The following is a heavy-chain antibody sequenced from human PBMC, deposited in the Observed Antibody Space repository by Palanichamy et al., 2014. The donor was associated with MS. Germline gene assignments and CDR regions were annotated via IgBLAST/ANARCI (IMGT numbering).Heavy chain of an antibody. CDR3: ARGRAKQWQD. J-gene: IGHJ4*02. CDR2: INQSGNT. V-gene: IGHV4-34*01. CDR1: GGSFSGYY. Sequence: QVRLQEWGAGLLKPSETLSLTCAIYGGSFSGYYGSWIRQSPGKGLEWIAEINQSGNTNYNPSLKSRVTISIDTSKNQFSLSLNSLTAADTGVYYCARGRAKQWQDCGQGTLVTVSS. D-gene: IGHD6-19*01.